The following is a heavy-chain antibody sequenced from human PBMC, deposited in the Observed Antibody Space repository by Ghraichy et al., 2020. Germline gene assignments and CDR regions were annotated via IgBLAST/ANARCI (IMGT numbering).Heavy chain of an antibody. J-gene: IGHJ2*01. V-gene: IGHV5-51*01. Sequence: GESLNISCKGSGYTFTSYWIGWVRQMPGKDLEWMGIIFPGDSDTRYSPSFQGQVTISADKSISTAYLEWSSLKASDTAVYYCARHLRPQMERGDNWYFTLWGRGTLLSVSS. D-gene: IGHD1-1*01. CDR3: ARHLRPQMERGDNWYFTL. CDR2: IFPGDSDT. CDR1: GYTFTSYW.